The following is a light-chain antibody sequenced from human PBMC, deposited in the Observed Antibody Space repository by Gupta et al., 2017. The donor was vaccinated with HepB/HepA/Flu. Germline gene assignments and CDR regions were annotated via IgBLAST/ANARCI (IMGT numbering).Light chain of an antibody. CDR3: QSYDRSLSAWV. Sequence: QSVLTQPPSVPGAPWQTVTISSTAGSSNIGAGYDVHWYQQHPGTAPKLLIYGNSNRPSGVPDRFSGSKSGTSASLAITGLQAEDEADYYCQSYDRSLSAWVFGGGTKLTVL. CDR2: GNS. J-gene: IGLJ3*02. V-gene: IGLV1-40*01. CDR1: SSNIGAGYD.